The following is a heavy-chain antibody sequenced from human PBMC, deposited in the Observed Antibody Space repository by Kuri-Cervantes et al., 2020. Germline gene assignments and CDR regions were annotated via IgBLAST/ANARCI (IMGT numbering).Heavy chain of an antibody. CDR3: ARNKRAAAGTGEYFQH. D-gene: IGHD6-13*01. J-gene: IGHJ1*01. V-gene: IGHV3-30*03. CDR2: ISYDGSNK. CDR1: GFTFSSYA. Sequence: AGSLRLSCAASGFTFSSYAMSWVRQAPGKGLEWVAVISYDGSNKDYADSVKGRLTISRDNSKTPLYLQMNSLRAEDTAVYYCARNKRAAAGTGEYFQHWGQGTLVTVSS.